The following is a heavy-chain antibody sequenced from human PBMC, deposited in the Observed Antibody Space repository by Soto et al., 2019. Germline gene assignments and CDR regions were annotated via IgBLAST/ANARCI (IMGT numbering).Heavy chain of an antibody. J-gene: IGHJ3*02. CDR2: IVPMVGRT. Sequence: QVQLVQSGAEVKKTGSSVKVSCKASGGSFSSYTISWVPQAPGQGLEWMGRIVPMVGRTIYAQKFQGRVAISADKSTTTAYMDLSNLASEDTAMYYCALDSGSDVFDIWGQGTLVTVSS. CDR1: GGSFSSYT. V-gene: IGHV1-69*02. CDR3: ALDSGSDVFDI. D-gene: IGHD3-10*01.